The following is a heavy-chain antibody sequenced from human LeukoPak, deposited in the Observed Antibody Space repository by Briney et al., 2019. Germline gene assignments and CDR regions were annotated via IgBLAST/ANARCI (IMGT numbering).Heavy chain of an antibody. CDR2: ISNNGGRT. V-gene: IGHV3-23*01. CDR1: GFYFRNYA. CDR3: ARDEDTSALSEY. D-gene: IGHD2/OR15-2a*01. J-gene: IGHJ4*02. Sequence: GGSLRLSCAASGFYFRNYAMTWVRQAPGRGLEWVSAISNNGGRTDYADSVKGRFTISRDNSKSTLYLHMDSLRAEDTAVYYCARDEDTSALSEYWGQGTLVTVSS.